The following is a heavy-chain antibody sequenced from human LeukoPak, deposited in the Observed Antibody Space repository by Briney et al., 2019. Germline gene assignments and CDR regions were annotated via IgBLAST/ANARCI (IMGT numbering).Heavy chain of an antibody. CDR2: INPSGGST. CDR3: ASIVVVPAAGSSYYFDY. J-gene: IGHJ4*02. D-gene: IGHD2-2*01. V-gene: IGHV1-46*01. Sequence: GASVKVSCKASGYTFTSYYMHWVRQAPGQGLEWMGIINPSGGSTSYAQKFQGRVTMTRDTSTSTVYMELSSLRSEDTAVYYCASIVVVPAAGSSYYFDYWGQGTLVTVSS. CDR1: GYTFTSYY.